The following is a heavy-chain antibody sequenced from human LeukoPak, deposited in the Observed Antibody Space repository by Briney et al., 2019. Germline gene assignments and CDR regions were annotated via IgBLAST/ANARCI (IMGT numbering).Heavy chain of an antibody. J-gene: IGHJ6*03. V-gene: IGHV4-4*07. Sequence: SETLSLTCTVSGGSIINYCWCWIWQPAGTGLEWGGRLYVTGSTYYNPSVQSRLSMSVDTSKNQFSLRLTSVTAADTAVYYCARLKYYDSTGYSPGYDKDVWGKGITVTGSS. CDR2: LYVTGST. D-gene: IGHD3-22*01. CDR1: GGSIINYC. CDR3: ARLKYYDSTGYSPGYDKDV.